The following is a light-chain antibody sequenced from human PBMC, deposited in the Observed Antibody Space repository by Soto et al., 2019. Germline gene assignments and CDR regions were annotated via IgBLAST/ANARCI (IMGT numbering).Light chain of an antibody. V-gene: IGLV8-61*01. CDR1: SGSVSTREY. CDR3: VLYMGSGIWV. J-gene: IGLJ3*02. CDR2: STN. Sequence: QTVVTQEPSFSVSPGGTATLTCGLSSGSVSTREYPSWYQQTPGQAPRTLIYSTNTRSSGVPDRFSGSILGNKAALTITGAQADDESDYYCVLYMGSGIWVFGGGTKVTVL.